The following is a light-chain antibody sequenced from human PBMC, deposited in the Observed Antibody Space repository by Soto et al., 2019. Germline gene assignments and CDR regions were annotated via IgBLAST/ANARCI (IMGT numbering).Light chain of an antibody. CDR1: QSVSSY. V-gene: IGKV3-11*01. Sequence: EIVLTQSPPTLSLSPGERATLSCRASQSVSSYSAWYQQKPGQAPRLLIYDASNRATGIPARFSGSGSGTDFTLTISSLEPEDFAVYYCQQRSNWPSTFGGGTKVEIK. J-gene: IGKJ4*01. CDR3: QQRSNWPST. CDR2: DAS.